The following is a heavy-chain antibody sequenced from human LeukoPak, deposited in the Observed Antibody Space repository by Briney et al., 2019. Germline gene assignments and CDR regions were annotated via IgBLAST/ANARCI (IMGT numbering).Heavy chain of an antibody. J-gene: IGHJ1*01. V-gene: IGHV1-18*01. CDR3: ASSYYYDSSGYYYVAEYFQH. CDR1: GYTFTSYG. CDR2: ISAYNGNT. D-gene: IGHD3-22*01. Sequence: ASVKVSCKASGYTFTSYGISWVRQAPGQGLEWMGWISAYNGNTNYAQKLQGRVTMTTDTSTSTAYMELRSLRSDDTAVYYCASSYYYDSSGYYYVAEYFQHWGQGTLVTVSS.